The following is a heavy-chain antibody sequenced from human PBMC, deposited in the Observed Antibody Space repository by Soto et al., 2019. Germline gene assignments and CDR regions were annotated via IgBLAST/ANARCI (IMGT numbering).Heavy chain of an antibody. CDR2: IYYSGGT. CDR1: GGSISRGGYY. J-gene: IGHJ6*03. CDR3: ARKDSGYADYIDV. Sequence: QVQLQESGPGLVKPSQTLSLTCTVSGGSISRGGYYWSWIRQHPGKGLEWIGYIYYSGGTYYNPSLKSRVTISVDTSENQFSLRLRSVTAADTAVYYCARKDSGYADYIDVWGKGTTVTVSS. V-gene: IGHV4-31*03. D-gene: IGHD5-12*01.